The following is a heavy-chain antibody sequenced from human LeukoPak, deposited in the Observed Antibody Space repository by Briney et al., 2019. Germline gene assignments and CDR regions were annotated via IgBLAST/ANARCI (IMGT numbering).Heavy chain of an antibody. V-gene: IGHV3-30*02. Sequence: GGSLRLSCAASGFTFSNYGMHWVRQAPGKGLEWVAFIRFDGSKKFYAGSVKGRFTISRDNSKNTLYLQMNSLRAEDTAVYHCAKVGGEGERNYYYYYYMDVWGKGTTVTISS. J-gene: IGHJ6*03. CDR3: AKVGGEGERNYYYYYYMDV. CDR1: GFTFSNYG. D-gene: IGHD3-10*01. CDR2: IRFDGSKK.